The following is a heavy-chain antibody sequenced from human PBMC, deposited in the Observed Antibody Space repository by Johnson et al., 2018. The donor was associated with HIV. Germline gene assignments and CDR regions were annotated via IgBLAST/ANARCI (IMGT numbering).Heavy chain of an antibody. V-gene: IGHV3-66*01. J-gene: IGHJ3*02. CDR2: IYSGGST. Sequence: EVQLVESGGGLVQPGGSLRLSCAASGFTFRSYAMHWVRQAPGKGLEWVSVIYSGGSTYYADSVKGRFTISRDNSKNTLYLQMNSLRAEDTAVYYCAREVRKAVAGNFDIWGQGTMVTVSS. D-gene: IGHD6-19*01. CDR3: AREVRKAVAGNFDI. CDR1: GFTFRSYA.